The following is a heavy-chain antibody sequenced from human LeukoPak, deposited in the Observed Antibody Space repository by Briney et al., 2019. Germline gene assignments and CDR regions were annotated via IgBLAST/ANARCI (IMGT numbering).Heavy chain of an antibody. J-gene: IGHJ4*02. Sequence: SETLSLTCTVSGGSISSGDYYWSWIRQPPGKGLEWIGYIYYSGSTYYNPSLKSRVTISVDTSKNQFSLKLSSVTAADTAVYYCATTSYYYDSSGSFDYWGQGTLVTVSS. V-gene: IGHV4-30-4*02. CDR3: ATTSYYYDSSGSFDY. D-gene: IGHD3-22*01. CDR1: GGSISSGDYY. CDR2: IYYSGST.